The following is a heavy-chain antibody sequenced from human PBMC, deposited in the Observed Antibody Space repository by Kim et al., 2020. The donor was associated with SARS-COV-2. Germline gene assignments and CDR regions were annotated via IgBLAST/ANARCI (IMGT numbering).Heavy chain of an antibody. CDR3: ARGGYYGSGRNYFDY. Sequence: GGSLRLSCAASGFTFSSYAMHWVRQAPGKGLEWVAVISYDGSNKYYADSVKGRFTISRDNSKNTLYLQMNSLRAEDTAVYYCARGGYYGSGRNYFDYWGQGTLVTVSS. J-gene: IGHJ4*02. CDR1: GFTFSSYA. V-gene: IGHV3-30-3*01. D-gene: IGHD3-10*01. CDR2: ISYDGSNK.